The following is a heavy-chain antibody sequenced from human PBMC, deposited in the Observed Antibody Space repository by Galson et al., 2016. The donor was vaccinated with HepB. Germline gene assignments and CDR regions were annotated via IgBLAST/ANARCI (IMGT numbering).Heavy chain of an antibody. D-gene: IGHD6-13*01. V-gene: IGHV5-10-1*01. Sequence: QSGAEVKKPGESLRISCKGSGYSFASHWITWVRQMPGKGLEWMGRIDPTDSYTNYSPSFEGHVPISTDRSTSTAYLQWSSLKASDTAIYYCARQAPSLAAIDHWGQGTLVRVSS. J-gene: IGHJ4*02. CDR2: IDPTDSYT. CDR3: ARQAPSLAAIDH. CDR1: GYSFASHW.